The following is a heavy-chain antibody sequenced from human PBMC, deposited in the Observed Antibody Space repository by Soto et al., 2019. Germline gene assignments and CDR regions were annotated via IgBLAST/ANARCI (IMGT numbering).Heavy chain of an antibody. CDR3: DRSLNYYLFGFDV. CDR2: IYYIVST. Sequence: SEPLSLTCTVSDVSVRTGDSFWSWLWQSPAKRLEWIAYIYYIVSTNYNPSLTTRATLSVDTSKTPASLTMPSMTAADAALNYSDRSLNYYLFGFDVLGQGTAVTVSS. D-gene: IGHD3-22*01. CDR1: DVSVRTGDSF. J-gene: IGHJ6*02. V-gene: IGHV4-61*08.